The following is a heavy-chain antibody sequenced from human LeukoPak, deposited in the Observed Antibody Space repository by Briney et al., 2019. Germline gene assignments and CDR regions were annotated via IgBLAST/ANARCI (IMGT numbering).Heavy chain of an antibody. V-gene: IGHV4-34*01. D-gene: IGHD3-10*01. Sequence: SETLSLTCAVYGGSFSGYYWSWIRQPPGKGLEWIGEIIYSGYTKYNTSLKSRVTISVDTSKNQFSLKLSSMTAADTAVYYCARGGYFYGSGSYYTESNWFDPWGQGTLVTVSS. J-gene: IGHJ5*02. CDR3: ARGGYFYGSGSYYTESNWFDP. CDR2: IIYSGYT. CDR1: GGSFSGYY.